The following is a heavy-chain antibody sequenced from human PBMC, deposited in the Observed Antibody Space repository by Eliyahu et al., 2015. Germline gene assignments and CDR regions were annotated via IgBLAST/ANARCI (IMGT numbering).Heavy chain of an antibody. CDR1: GGSFSGYY. CDR2: INHSGST. V-gene: IGHV4-34*01. J-gene: IGHJ4*02. CDR3: ASSNYYDSSGYYGRFDY. Sequence: QVQLQQWGAGLLKPSETLSLTCAVYGGSFSGYYWSWIRQPPGKGLEWIGEINHSGSTNYNPSLKSRVTISVDTSKNQFSLKLSSVTAADTAVYYCASSNYYDSSGYYGRFDYWGQGTLVTVSS. D-gene: IGHD3-22*01.